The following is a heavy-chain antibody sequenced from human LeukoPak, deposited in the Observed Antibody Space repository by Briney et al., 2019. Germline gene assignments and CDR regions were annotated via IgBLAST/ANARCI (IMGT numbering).Heavy chain of an antibody. J-gene: IGHJ4*02. CDR2: ISGSGGST. Sequence: PGGSLRLSCAASGFTFSSYAMSWVRQAPGKGLEWVSAISGSGGSTYYADSVKGRFTISRDNSKNTLYLQMNSLRAEDTAVYYCAIIIRSGSYYFDYWGQGTLVTVSS. D-gene: IGHD3-10*01. CDR3: AIIIRSGSYYFDY. V-gene: IGHV3-23*01. CDR1: GFTFSSYA.